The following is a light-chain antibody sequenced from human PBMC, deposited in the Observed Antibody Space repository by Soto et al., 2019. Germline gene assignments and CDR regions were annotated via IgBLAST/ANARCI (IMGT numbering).Light chain of an antibody. Sequence: EIVLTQSPGTLYLSPGERATLSCRASQSVSSSYLAWYQQKPGQAPGLLIYGASSRATGIPDRFSGSGSGTDFTLTISRLEPEDFAVYYCQRYGSSPVTFGQGTRLEI. CDR1: QSVSSSY. CDR2: GAS. V-gene: IGKV3-20*01. J-gene: IGKJ5*01. CDR3: QRYGSSPVT.